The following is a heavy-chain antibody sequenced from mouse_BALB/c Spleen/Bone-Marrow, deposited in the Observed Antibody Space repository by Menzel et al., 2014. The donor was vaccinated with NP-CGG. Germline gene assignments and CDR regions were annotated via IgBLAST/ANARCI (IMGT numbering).Heavy chain of an antibody. V-gene: IGHV1-28*01. Sequence: LQESGPEMMKPGASVKISCKASGYSFTSYYIHWVKQNHGKSLEWIGYIDPFNGVTIYNQKFKGKATLTADKSSSTAYMHLSSLTSEDSAVYYCAIRVITTGPGFAYWGQGTLVTVSA. D-gene: IGHD2-4*01. J-gene: IGHJ3*01. CDR1: GYSFTSYY. CDR3: AIRVITTGPGFAY. CDR2: IDPFNGVT.